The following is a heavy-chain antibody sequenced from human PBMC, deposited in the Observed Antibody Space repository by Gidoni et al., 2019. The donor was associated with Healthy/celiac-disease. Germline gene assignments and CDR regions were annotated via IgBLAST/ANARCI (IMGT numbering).Heavy chain of an antibody. CDR2: IIPILGIA. J-gene: IGHJ3*02. D-gene: IGHD4-17*01. Sequence: QVQLMQSGAEVKKPGSSVKVSCKASGDTFSSYTISWVRQAPGQGLEWMGRIIPILGIANYAQKFQGRVTITADKSTSTAYMELSSLRSEDTAVYYCASAPDDYGDSDAFDIWGQGTMVTVSS. V-gene: IGHV1-69*02. CDR3: ASAPDDYGDSDAFDI. CDR1: GDTFSSYT.